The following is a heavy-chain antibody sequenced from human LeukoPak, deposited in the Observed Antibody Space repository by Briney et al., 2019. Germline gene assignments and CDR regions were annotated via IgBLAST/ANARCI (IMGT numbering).Heavy chain of an antibody. CDR2: INLDGRER. J-gene: IGHJ4*02. Sequence: SGGSLRLSCATSGFTFSRHWMSWVRQAPGRGLEWVANINLDGRERYYVDSVKGRFTISRDNAMNSLFLQMNSLRGEDTAVYYCARDDWGPGDHCGQGTLVTVSS. V-gene: IGHV3-7*01. CDR3: ARDDWGPGDH. D-gene: IGHD3-9*01. CDR1: GFTFSRHW.